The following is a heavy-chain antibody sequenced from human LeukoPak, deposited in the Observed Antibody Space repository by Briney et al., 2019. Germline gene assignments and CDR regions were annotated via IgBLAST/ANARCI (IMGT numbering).Heavy chain of an antibody. V-gene: IGHV4-59*01. D-gene: IGHD6-25*01. CDR2: IYYSGGT. J-gene: IGHJ4*02. Sequence: SQTLSLTCTVSGGSISSYYWSWIRQPPGKGLEWIGYIYYSGGTNYNPSLKSRVTISVDTSKNQFSLKLSSVTAADTAVYYCARVNSSGGYFDYWGQGTLVTVSS. CDR3: ARVNSSGGYFDY. CDR1: GGSISSYY.